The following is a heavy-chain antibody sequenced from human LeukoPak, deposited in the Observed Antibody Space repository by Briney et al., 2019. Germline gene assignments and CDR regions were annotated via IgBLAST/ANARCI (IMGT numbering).Heavy chain of an antibody. CDR1: GYSFTSNW. V-gene: IGHV5-51*01. CDR3: ARHVGATHPMDAFDI. J-gene: IGHJ3*02. CDR2: IYPGDSDT. Sequence: GESLKISCKGSGYSFTSNWIGWVRQMPGKGLEWMGIIYPGDSDTRYSPSFQGQVTISADKSISTAYLQWSSLKASDTAMYYCARHVGATHPMDAFDIWGQGTMVTVSS. D-gene: IGHD1-26*01.